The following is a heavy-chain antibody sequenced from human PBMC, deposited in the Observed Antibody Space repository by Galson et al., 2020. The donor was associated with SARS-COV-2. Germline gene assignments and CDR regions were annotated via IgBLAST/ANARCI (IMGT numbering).Heavy chain of an antibody. CDR2: MNPNSGNT. D-gene: IGHD2-21*02. CDR1: GYTFTSYD. V-gene: IGHV1-8*01. CDR3: ARVYCGGDCYWPPDDAFDI. J-gene: IGHJ3*02. Sequence: ASVKVSCKASGYTFTSYDINWVRQATGQGLEWMGWMNPNSGNTGYAQKFQGRVTMTRNTSISTAYMELSSLRSEDTAVYYCARVYCGGDCYWPPDDAFDIWGQGTMVTVSS.